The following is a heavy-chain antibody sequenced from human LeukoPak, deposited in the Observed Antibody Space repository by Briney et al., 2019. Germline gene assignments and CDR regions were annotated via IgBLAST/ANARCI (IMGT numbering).Heavy chain of an antibody. CDR1: GGTFSSYA. V-gene: IGHV1-69*04. Sequence: SVKVSCKASGGTFSSYAISWVRQAPGQGLGWMGRIIPILGRIKYAQKFQGRVTITADKSTSTAYMELSSLRSEDTAVYYCARDADDYDILTGYSKGNAFDIWGQGTMVTVSS. J-gene: IGHJ3*02. CDR2: IIPILGRI. CDR3: ARDADDYDILTGYSKGNAFDI. D-gene: IGHD3-9*01.